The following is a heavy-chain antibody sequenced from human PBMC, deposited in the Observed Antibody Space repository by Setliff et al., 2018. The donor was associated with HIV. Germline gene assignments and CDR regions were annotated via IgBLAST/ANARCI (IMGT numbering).Heavy chain of an antibody. J-gene: IGHJ4*02. CDR1: GGSINSGGYY. CDR3: ARGRYFRDISDSLFDF. V-gene: IGHV4-31*03. Sequence: ASETLSLTCTVSGGSINSGGYYWAWIRQHPQRGLEWIGYIDYSGRGYYSPSLKSRLNMSLDTSRKQFSLKLNSLTAADTAVYYCARGRYFRDISDSLFDFWGQGTLVTVSS. D-gene: IGHD2-21*01. CDR2: IDYSGRG.